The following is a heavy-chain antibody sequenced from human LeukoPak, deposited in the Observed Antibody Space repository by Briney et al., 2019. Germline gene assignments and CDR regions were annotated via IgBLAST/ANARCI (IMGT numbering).Heavy chain of an antibody. D-gene: IGHD1-14*01. J-gene: IGHJ3*02. CDR1: GCTFSDYY. CDR2: ISSSGSTI. Sequence: PGGSLRLSCAASGCTFSDYYMSWIRQAPGKGLEWVSYISSSGSTIYYADSVKGRFTISRDNAKNSLYLQMNSLRAEDTAVYYCARDFVPRKFAFDIWGQGTMVTVSS. V-gene: IGHV3-11*01. CDR3: ARDFVPRKFAFDI.